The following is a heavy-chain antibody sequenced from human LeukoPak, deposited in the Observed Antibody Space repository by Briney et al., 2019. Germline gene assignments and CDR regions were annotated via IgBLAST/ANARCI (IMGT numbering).Heavy chain of an antibody. Sequence: VASVKVSCKASGYTFTSYGISWVRQAPGQGLEWMGRISAYNGNTNYAQKLQGRVTMTTDTSTSTAYMELRSLRSDDTAVYYCARGYCSSTSCFSLYNWFDPWGQGTLVTVSS. D-gene: IGHD2-2*01. CDR2: ISAYNGNT. J-gene: IGHJ5*02. CDR1: GYTFTSYG. CDR3: ARGYCSSTSCFSLYNWFDP. V-gene: IGHV1-18*01.